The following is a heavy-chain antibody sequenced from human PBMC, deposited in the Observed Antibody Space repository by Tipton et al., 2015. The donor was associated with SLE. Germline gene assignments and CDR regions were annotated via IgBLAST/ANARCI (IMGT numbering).Heavy chain of an antibody. Sequence: TLSLTCAVYGGSFSGYYWSWIRQPPGKGLEWIGEINHSGSTNYNPSLKSRVTISVDTSMNQFSLKLSSVTAADTAVYYCASCGDYGSGSCNDAFDIWGQGTMVTVSS. CDR2: INHSGST. CDR3: ASCGDYGSGSCNDAFDI. CDR1: GGSFSGYY. D-gene: IGHD3-10*01. J-gene: IGHJ3*02. V-gene: IGHV4-34*01.